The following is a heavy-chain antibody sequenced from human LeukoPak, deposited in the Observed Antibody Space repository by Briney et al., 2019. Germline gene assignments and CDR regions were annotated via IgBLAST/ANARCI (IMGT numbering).Heavy chain of an antibody. V-gene: IGHV4-34*01. J-gene: IGHJ4*02. CDR1: GGSFSGYY. D-gene: IGHD3-10*01. CDR2: INHSGST. CDR3: ARDPSTFYYAGYFDY. Sequence: SETLSLTCAVYGGSFSGYYWSWIRQPPGKGLEWIGEINHSGSTNYNPSLKSRVTISVDTSKNRFSLKLSSVTAADTAVYYCARDPSTFYYAGYFDYWGQGTLVTVSS.